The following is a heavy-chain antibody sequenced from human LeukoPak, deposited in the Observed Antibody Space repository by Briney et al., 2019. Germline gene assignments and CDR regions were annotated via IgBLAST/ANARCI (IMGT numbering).Heavy chain of an antibody. Sequence: SETLSLTCTVSGVSMSSYQWSCLRHSPEKALEWIGCINAKGETSYNPSLKSRVTTSVDTSKSQFSLRLTAVTAADTAVYYCATSNDAKSGPFDHWGQGAPVTVSS. CDR2: INAKGET. CDR3: ATSNDAKSGPFDH. J-gene: IGHJ4*02. D-gene: IGHD2-8*01. V-gene: IGHV4-4*09. CDR1: GVSMSSYQ.